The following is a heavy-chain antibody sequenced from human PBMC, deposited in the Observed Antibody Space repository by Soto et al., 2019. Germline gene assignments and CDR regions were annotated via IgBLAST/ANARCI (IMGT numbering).Heavy chain of an antibody. D-gene: IGHD1-26*01. Sequence: SQMMCHTCTVADDSISTFYWSWILQNPGKGLEWIAFVHTGGTDYNPSLKSRVTISIDTSKSQFSLKLSSVTAADTAVYYCARDLGGSYCPDFGWCPFDYWGQGTLVTVSS. J-gene: IGHJ4*02. CDR3: ARDLGGSYCPDFGWCPFDY. V-gene: IGHV4-59*01. CDR1: DDSISTFY. CDR2: VHTGGT.